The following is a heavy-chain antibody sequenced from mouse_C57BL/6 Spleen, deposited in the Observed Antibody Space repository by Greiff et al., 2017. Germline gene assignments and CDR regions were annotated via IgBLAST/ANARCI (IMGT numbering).Heavy chain of an antibody. CDR1: GYSITSGYY. CDR3: AREGEYDGYRGY. V-gene: IGHV3-6*01. J-gene: IGHJ2*01. CDR2: ISYDGSN. D-gene: IGHD2-3*01. Sequence: EVQLQESGPGLVKPSQSLSLTCSATGYSITSGYYWNWIRQFPGNQLEWMGYISYDGSNNYNPSLKNRISITRDTSKNQFFLKLNSVTTEDTATYYCAREGEYDGYRGYWGQGTTLTVSS.